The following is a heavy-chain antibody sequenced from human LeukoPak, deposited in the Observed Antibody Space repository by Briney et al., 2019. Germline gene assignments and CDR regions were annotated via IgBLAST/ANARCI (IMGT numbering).Heavy chain of an antibody. V-gene: IGHV3-15*01. CDR2: IKSKTDGGAI. Sequence: GGSLRLSCAASGFTFSSYTMNWVRQAPGKGLEWVGRIKSKTDGGAIDYAAPVKGRFTISRDDSKNTLYLQMNSLQTEDTGIYYCTSTTAFVLVRGVIRSYNYDGMDVWGHGTTVTVSS. J-gene: IGHJ6*02. CDR3: TSTTAFVLVRGVIRSYNYDGMDV. CDR1: GFTFSSYT. D-gene: IGHD3-10*01.